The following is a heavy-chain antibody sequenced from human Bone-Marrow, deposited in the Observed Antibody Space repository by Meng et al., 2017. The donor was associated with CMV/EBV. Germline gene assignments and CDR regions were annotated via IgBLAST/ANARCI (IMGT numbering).Heavy chain of an antibody. J-gene: IGHJ4*02. V-gene: IGHV3-48*01. CDR2: ISSSTNTI. CDR1: GFTFSTYS. D-gene: IGHD2-2*01. Sequence: GESLKISCAASGFTFSTYSMNWVRQAPGKGLEWVSYISSSTNTIYYADSVKGRFTISRDNAKNSLYLQMNSLRAEDTAVYYCARALKYCSSTSCRQPLGYWGQGTLVTVSS. CDR3: ARALKYCSSTSCRQPLGY.